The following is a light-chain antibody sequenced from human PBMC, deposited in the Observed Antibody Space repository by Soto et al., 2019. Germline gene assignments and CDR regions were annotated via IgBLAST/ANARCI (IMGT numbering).Light chain of an antibody. Sequence: EIVMTQSPATLSVSPGERATLSCRASQSVSSNLAWYQQKPGQAPRLLIYGASTRATGISAMFSGSGSETEFTLTISSLQSEDFAVYYCQQYNDWPQTFGQGTKLEIK. CDR3: QQYNDWPQT. J-gene: IGKJ2*01. V-gene: IGKV3-15*01. CDR2: GAS. CDR1: QSVSSN.